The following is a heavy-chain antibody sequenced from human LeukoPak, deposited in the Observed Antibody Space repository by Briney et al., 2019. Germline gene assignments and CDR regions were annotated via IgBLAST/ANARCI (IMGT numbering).Heavy chain of an antibody. CDR2: ISGSGGST. CDR3: AKGGAYYYVSSGYFDY. D-gene: IGHD3-22*01. V-gene: IGHV3-23*01. J-gene: IGHJ4*02. CDR1: GFIFSNFA. Sequence: PGGSLRLSCAASGFIFSNFAMSWVRQAPGEELEWVSAISGSGGSTYYADSVKGRFTISRDISKNTLFLQMNSLRAEDTAVYYCAKGGAYYYVSSGYFDYWGQGALVTVSS.